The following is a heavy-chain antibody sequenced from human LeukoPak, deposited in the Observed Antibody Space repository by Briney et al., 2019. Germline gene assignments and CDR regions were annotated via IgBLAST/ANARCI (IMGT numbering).Heavy chain of an antibody. CDR2: ISWDGGSN. Sequence: GGSLRLSCAASGFTFDGYGMHWVRQAPGKGLEWVSLISWDGGSNYYADSVKGRFTISRDNSKNTLYLQMNSLRAEDTAVYYCAKDVWGNYYMDGWGKGTTVTVSS. CDR3: AKDVWGNYYMDG. V-gene: IGHV3-43D*03. D-gene: IGHD3-16*01. CDR1: GFTFDGYG. J-gene: IGHJ6*03.